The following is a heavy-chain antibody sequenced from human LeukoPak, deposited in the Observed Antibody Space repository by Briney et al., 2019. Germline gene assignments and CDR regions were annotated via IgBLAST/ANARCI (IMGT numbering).Heavy chain of an antibody. CDR1: GYTFTSYY. CDR2: INPSGGST. J-gene: IGHJ3*02. Sequence: ASVKVSCKASGYTFTSYYMHWVRQAPGQGLEWMGIINPSGGSTSYAQKFQGRVTMTRDTSTSTVYMELSSLRSEDTAVYYCARDKMAGRDGYNFGIFDIGGQGTMVTVSS. V-gene: IGHV1-46*01. CDR3: ARDKMAGRDGYNFGIFDI. D-gene: IGHD5-24*01.